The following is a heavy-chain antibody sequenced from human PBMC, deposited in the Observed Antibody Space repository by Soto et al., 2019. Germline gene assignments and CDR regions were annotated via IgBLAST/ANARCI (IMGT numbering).Heavy chain of an antibody. D-gene: IGHD3-16*01. V-gene: IGHV4-59*01. CDR3: ARDRGVNYYGMDV. CDR1: GGSISSYY. Sequence: ETLSLTCTVSGGSISSYYWSWIRQPPGKGLEWIGYIYYSGSTNYNPSLKSRVTISVDTSKNQFSLKLSSVTAADTAVHYCARDRGVNYYGMDVWGQGTTVTVSS. CDR2: IYYSGST. J-gene: IGHJ6*02.